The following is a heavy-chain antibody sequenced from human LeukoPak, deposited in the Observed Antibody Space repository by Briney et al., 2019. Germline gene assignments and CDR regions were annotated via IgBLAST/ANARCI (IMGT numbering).Heavy chain of an antibody. CDR2: IYYSGST. J-gene: IGHJ5*02. Sequence: NASETLSLTCTVSGGSISSVGYYWSWIRQHPGKGLEWIGYIYYSGSTYYNPSLKSRVTISVDTSKNQFSLKLSSVTAADTAVYYCARQGDFWSGYYHNPWFDPWGQGTLVTVSS. D-gene: IGHD3-3*01. CDR3: ARQGDFWSGYYHNPWFDP. CDR1: GGSISSVGYY. V-gene: IGHV4-31*03.